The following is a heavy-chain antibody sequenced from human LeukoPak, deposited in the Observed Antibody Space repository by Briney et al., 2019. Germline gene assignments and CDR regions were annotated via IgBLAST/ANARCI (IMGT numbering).Heavy chain of an antibody. V-gene: IGHV5-10-1*01. J-gene: IGHJ4*02. CDR3: ARPDCSGGNCYLLSY. CDR2: IDPSDSYT. CDR1: GCSFASYW. D-gene: IGHD2-15*01. Sequence: GESLKISCKGSGCSFASYWISLVRQMPGKGLEWMGRIDPSDSYTDYSPSFQGHVTISADKSISTAYLQWSSLKASDTAMYYCARPDCSGGNCYLLSYWGQGSLVTVSS.